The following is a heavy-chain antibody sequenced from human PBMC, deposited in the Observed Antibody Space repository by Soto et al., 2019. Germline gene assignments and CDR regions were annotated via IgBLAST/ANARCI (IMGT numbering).Heavy chain of an antibody. Sequence: QVQLVQSGAEVKKPGSSVKVSCKASGGTFSTDAFSWVRQAPGQGLEWMGGIIPIFGTANYAQKFHGRVTITADESTSPAYMELSSVRSDDTAVYYCATGLHGGPATLEVAYWGQGTLVTVSS. D-gene: IGHD1-26*01. J-gene: IGHJ4*02. CDR1: GGTFSTDA. CDR3: ATGLHGGPATLEVAY. CDR2: IIPIFGTA. V-gene: IGHV1-69*01.